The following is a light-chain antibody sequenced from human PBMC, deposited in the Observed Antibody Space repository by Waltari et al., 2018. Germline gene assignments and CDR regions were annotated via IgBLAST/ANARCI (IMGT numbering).Light chain of an antibody. J-gene: IGLJ2*01. CDR3: SAYTSSATLA. V-gene: IGLV2-14*03. Sequence: QSALTQPASLSGAPGQSITISCTGTSSDIGFHTHVSWYQQHPGQAPRLLMDDVNSRPSGVSNRFSGSKTGNTASLTISGLQADDEAHYYCSAYTSSATLAFGGGTGLTVL. CDR2: DVN. CDR1: SSDIGFHTH.